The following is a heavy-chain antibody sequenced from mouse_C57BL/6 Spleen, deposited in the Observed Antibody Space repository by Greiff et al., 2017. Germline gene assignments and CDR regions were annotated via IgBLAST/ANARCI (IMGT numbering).Heavy chain of an antibody. Sequence: ESGPGILQSSQTLSLTCSFSGFSLSTSGMGVSWIRQPSGKGLEWLAHIYWDDDKRYNPSLKSRLTISKDTSRNQVFLKITSVDTADTATYYCARNPHYYDYDGYYFDYWGQGTTLTVSA. J-gene: IGHJ2*01. D-gene: IGHD2-4*01. CDR2: IYWDDDK. CDR1: GFSLSTSGMG. CDR3: ARNPHYYDYDGYYFDY. V-gene: IGHV8-12*01.